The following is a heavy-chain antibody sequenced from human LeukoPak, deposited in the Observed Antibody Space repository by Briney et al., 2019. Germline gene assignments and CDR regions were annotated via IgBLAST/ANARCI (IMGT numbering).Heavy chain of an antibody. CDR2: IYISGST. V-gene: IGHV4-4*07. CDR3: AGNLWTNRYQYYVMDV. Sequence: PSETLSLTCTVSGGSTSNYYWNWIRQPAGKGLEWIGRIYISGSTKYNPSLESRVTMSVDTSKNQLSLNLESVTAADTAVYYCAGNLWTNRYQYYVMDVWGQGTTVTVSS. D-gene: IGHD1-14*01. CDR1: GGSTSNYY. J-gene: IGHJ6*02.